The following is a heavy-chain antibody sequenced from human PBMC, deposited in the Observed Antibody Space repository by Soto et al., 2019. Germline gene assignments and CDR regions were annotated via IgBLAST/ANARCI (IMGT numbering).Heavy chain of an antibody. J-gene: IGHJ6*02. CDR3: SRDQGARGYSYGRVYYYGMDI. V-gene: IGHV3-74*01. Sequence: PGWSLRLSCASSVFTFISYWMHWVRQAPGKGLVWVSRISSDGSLTPYADSVKGRFTISRDNAKNTLYLQMNSLRAEDTAVYYCSRDQGARGYSYGRVYYYGMDIWGQGTTVTVSS. D-gene: IGHD5-18*01. CDR1: VFTFISYW. CDR2: ISSDGSLT.